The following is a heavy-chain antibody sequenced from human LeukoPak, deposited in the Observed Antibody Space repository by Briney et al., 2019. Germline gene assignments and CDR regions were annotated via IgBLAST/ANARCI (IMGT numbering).Heavy chain of an antibody. V-gene: IGHV4-59*01. J-gene: IGHJ5*02. Sequence: SETLSLTCTVSGGSISSYYWSWVRQPPGKGLEWIGYIYYSGSTNYNPSLKSRVTMSIDTSKNQFSLNLSSVTAADTAVYYCARGTWEVRFDPWGQGTLVTVSS. CDR2: IYYSGST. CDR3: ARGTWEVRFDP. CDR1: GGSISSYY. D-gene: IGHD1-26*01.